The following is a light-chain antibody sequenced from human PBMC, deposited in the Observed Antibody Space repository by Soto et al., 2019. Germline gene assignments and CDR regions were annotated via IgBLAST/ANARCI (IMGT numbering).Light chain of an antibody. Sequence: IVLTQSPGTLSLSPGEGVTLSCRASQTVPSRIAWYQQKPGQAPSLLIYGASTRATGIPDRFSGSGSGTHFTLTISRLEPGDFAVYYCQHFGGTTFTFGQGTRLEIK. CDR3: QHFGGTTFT. J-gene: IGKJ5*01. V-gene: IGKV3-20*01. CDR1: QTVPSR. CDR2: GAS.